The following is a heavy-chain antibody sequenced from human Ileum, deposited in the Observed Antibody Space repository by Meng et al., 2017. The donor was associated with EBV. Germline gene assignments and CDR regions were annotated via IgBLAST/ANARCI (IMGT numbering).Heavy chain of an antibody. J-gene: IGHJ4*02. CDR2: INHSGST. D-gene: IGHD3-10*01. V-gene: IGHV4-34*01. Sequence: QVQLQQWVAGLLKPSETLSLTCAGYGGSFSGYYWSWIRQPPGKGLEWIGEINHSGSTNYNPSLKSRVTISVDTSKNQFSLKLSSVTAADTAVYYCARGNKVSDRGFDYWGQGTLVTVSS. CDR3: ARGNKVSDRGFDY. CDR1: GGSFSGYY.